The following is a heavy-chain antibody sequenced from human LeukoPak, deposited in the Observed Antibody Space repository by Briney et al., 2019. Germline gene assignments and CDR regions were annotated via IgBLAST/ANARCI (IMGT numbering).Heavy chain of an antibody. J-gene: IGHJ4*02. V-gene: IGHV6-1*01. D-gene: IGHD1-1*01. CDR3: ARTTQGIFDY. CDR2: TYYRSKWYH. Sequence: SQTLSLTCAISGDSVSSNSAARIWIRQSPSRGLEWLGMTYYRSKWYHDYAVSVKSRITVTSDTSKNQFSLQLNSVTPEDAAVYYCARTTQGIFDYWGQGTLVTVSS. CDR1: GDSVSSNSAA.